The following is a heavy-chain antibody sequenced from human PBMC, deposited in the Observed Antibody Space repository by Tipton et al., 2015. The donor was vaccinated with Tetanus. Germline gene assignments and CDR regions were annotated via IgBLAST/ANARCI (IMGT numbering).Heavy chain of an antibody. Sequence: QLVQSGVEVKKPGESLRISCQASGYTFTGYYIYWVRQAPGQGLEWMGWIDPNSGGTVYEQKFQGRVTMTRDTSISTVYMELRSLRSDDTAVYYCARDRGDYIYYGMDVWGPGTTVTVS. J-gene: IGHJ6*02. V-gene: IGHV1-2*02. CDR1: GYTFTGYY. CDR2: IDPNSGGT. CDR3: ARDRGDYIYYGMDV. D-gene: IGHD3-22*01.